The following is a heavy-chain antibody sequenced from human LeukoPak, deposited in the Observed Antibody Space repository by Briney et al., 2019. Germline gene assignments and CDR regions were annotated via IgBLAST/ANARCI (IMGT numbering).Heavy chain of an antibody. J-gene: IGHJ3*02. V-gene: IGHV4-39*07. CDR3: ARGRYNRFSCSSTSCYLDAFDI. CDR1: GGSISSSSYY. CDR2: IYYSGST. D-gene: IGHD2-2*01. Sequence: PSETLSLTCTVSGGSISSSSYYWGWIRQPPGKGLEWIGSIYYSGSTNYNPSLKSRVTISVDTSKNQFSLKLSSVTAADTAVYYCARGRYNRFSCSSTSCYLDAFDIWGQGTMVTVSS.